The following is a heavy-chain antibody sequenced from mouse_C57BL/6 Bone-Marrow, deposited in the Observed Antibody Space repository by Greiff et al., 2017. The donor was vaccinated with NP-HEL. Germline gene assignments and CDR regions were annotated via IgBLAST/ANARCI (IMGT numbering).Heavy chain of an antibody. Sequence: LVESGAELARPGASVKLSCKASGYTFTSYGISWVKQRTGQGLEWIGEIYPRSGNTYYNEKFKGKATLTADKSSSTAYMELRSLTSEDSAVYFCARWGIFTTVEEDYWGQGTTLTVSS. CDR3: ARWGIFTTVEEDY. CDR1: GYTFTSYG. J-gene: IGHJ2*01. V-gene: IGHV1-81*01. CDR2: IYPRSGNT. D-gene: IGHD1-1*01.